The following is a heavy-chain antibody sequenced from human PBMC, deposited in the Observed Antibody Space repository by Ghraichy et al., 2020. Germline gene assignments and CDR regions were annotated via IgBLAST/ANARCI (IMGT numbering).Heavy chain of an antibody. CDR1: GGSISSYY. J-gene: IGHJ6*03. Sequence: SQTLSLTCTVSGGSISSYYWSWIRQPPGKGLEWIGYIYYSGSTNYNPSLKSRVTISVDTSKNQFSLKLSSVTAADTAVYYCARLQRVGNTGYYMDIWVKGTTVTVSS. CDR2: IYYSGST. CDR3: ARLQRVGNTGYYMDI. D-gene: IGHD2/OR15-2a*01. V-gene: IGHV4-59*08.